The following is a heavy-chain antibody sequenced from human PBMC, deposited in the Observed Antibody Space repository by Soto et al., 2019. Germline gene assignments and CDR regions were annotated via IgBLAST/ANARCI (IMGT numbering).Heavy chain of an antibody. CDR1: GFTFDDYT. J-gene: IGHJ4*02. D-gene: IGHD3-10*01. V-gene: IGHV3-43*01. CDR2: ISWDGGST. Sequence: GXSLRLSCAASGFTFDDYTMHCVRQAPVKGLEWVSLISWDGGSTYYADSVKGRFTISRDNSKNSLYLQMNSLRTEDTALYYCAKDRGSYYGSGSYLSYWGQGTLVTVSS. CDR3: AKDRGSYYGSGSYLSY.